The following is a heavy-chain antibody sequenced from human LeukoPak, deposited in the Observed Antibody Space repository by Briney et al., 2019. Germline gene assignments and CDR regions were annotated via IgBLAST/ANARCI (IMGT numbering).Heavy chain of an antibody. J-gene: IGHJ4*02. V-gene: IGHV4-59*01. D-gene: IGHD3-10*01. Sequence: SETLSLTCTVSGGSISSYYWSWIRQPPGKGLEWIGYIYYSGSTNYNPSLKSRVTISVDTSKNQFSLKLSSVTAADTAVYYCARGYYGSGRDLDYWGQGTLVTVSS. CDR2: IYYSGST. CDR3: ARGYYGSGRDLDY. CDR1: GGSISSYY.